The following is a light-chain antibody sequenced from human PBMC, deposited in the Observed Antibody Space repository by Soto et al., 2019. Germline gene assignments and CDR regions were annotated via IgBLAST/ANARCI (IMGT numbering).Light chain of an antibody. CDR2: EGT. CDR1: SSDVGSYSV. V-gene: IGLV2-14*02. CDR3: SSYTSSSTYV. Sequence: QSALTQPASVSGSPGQSITISCTATSSDVGSYSVVSWYQHHPGKAPKVIIYEGTKRPSGVSSRFSGFKSGNTASLTISGLQAEDEADYYCSSYTSSSTYVFGTGTKVTVL. J-gene: IGLJ1*01.